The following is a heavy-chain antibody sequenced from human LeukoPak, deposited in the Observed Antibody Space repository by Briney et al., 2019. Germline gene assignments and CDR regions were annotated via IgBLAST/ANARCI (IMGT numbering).Heavy chain of an antibody. Sequence: SETLSLTCTVSGGSISSYYWSWIRQPPGKGLEWIGYIYYSGSTNYNPSLKSRVTISVDTSKNQFSLKLSSVTAADTAAYYCARRGGIIRGVASYYYMDVWGKGTTVTVSS. CDR1: GGSISSYY. V-gene: IGHV4-59*08. J-gene: IGHJ6*03. D-gene: IGHD3-10*01. CDR2: IYYSGST. CDR3: ARRGGIIRGVASYYYMDV.